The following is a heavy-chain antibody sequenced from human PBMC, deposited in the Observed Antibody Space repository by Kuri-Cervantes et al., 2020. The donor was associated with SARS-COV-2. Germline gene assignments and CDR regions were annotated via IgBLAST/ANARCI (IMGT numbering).Heavy chain of an antibody. CDR1: GGSISSYY. CDR3: ASIDSSGYYADY. CDR2: IYTSGST. V-gene: IGHV4-4*07. Sequence: ESLKISCTVSGGSISSYYWSWIRQPAGKGLEWIGRIYTSGSTNYNPSLKSRVTMSVDTSKNQFSLKLGSVTAADTAVYYCASIDSSGYYADYWGQGTLVTVSS. J-gene: IGHJ4*02. D-gene: IGHD3-22*01.